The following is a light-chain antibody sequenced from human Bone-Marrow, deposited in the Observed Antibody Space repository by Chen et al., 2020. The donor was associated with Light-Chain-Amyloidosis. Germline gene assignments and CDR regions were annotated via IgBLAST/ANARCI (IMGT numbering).Light chain of an antibody. J-gene: IGKJ4*01. CDR2: GSS. V-gene: IGKV3-20*01. Sequence: EIVLTQSPGTLSLSPGEGANLSCRASQTISSNYLTWYQQKFGQAPRLLIYGSSSRATGIPARFTGSGSETDFTLTINRLEPEDFAMYYCQQYGTSPLTFGGGTKVEIK. CDR3: QQYGTSPLT. CDR1: QTISSNY.